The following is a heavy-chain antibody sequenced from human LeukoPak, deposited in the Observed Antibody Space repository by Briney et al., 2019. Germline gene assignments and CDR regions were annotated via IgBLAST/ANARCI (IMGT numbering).Heavy chain of an antibody. Sequence: KPSETLSLTCSVSDGSINSYYWNWIRRPPGKGLEWIGYIYYNGNTNYSPSLKSRVTMSVDTSKNLFSLKVSSVTAADTAVYYCARLPYCSSTSCYRGAFDIWGQGTMVTVSS. CDR2: IYYNGNT. D-gene: IGHD2-2*01. J-gene: IGHJ3*02. V-gene: IGHV4-59*01. CDR3: ARLPYCSSTSCYRGAFDI. CDR1: DGSINSYY.